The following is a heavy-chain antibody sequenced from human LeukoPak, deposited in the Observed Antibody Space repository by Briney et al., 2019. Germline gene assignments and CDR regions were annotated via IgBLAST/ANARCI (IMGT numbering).Heavy chain of an antibody. CDR1: GFTFDDYG. V-gene: IGHV3-21*01. CDR2: ISSSSSYI. CDR3: ARVTNSGYDSGNFDY. Sequence: GGSLRLSCAASGFTFDDYGMSWVRQAPGKGLEWVSSISSSSSYIYYADSVKGRFTMSRDNAKKSLFLQMNSLRAEDTAVYYCARVTNSGYDSGNFDYWGQGTLVTVSS. J-gene: IGHJ4*02. D-gene: IGHD5-12*01.